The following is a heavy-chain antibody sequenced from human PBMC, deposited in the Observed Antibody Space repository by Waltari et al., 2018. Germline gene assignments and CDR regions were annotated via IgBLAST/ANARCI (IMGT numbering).Heavy chain of an antibody. J-gene: IGHJ2*01. CDR1: GGTFSSYA. Sequence: QVQLVQSGAEVKKPGSSVKVSCKASGGTFSSYAISWVRQAPGQGLEWMGGIIPIFGTATYAQKFQGGVTITTDESTITAYMELSSLRSEDTAVYYCASPKPYDFLGHFDLWGRGTLVTVSS. V-gene: IGHV1-69*05. D-gene: IGHD3-3*01. CDR2: IIPIFGTA. CDR3: ASPKPYDFLGHFDL.